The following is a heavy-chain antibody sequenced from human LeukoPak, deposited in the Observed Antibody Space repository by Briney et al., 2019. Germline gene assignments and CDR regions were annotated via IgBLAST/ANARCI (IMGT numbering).Heavy chain of an antibody. D-gene: IGHD3-9*01. V-gene: IGHV3-53*01. CDR1: GFTVSSNY. J-gene: IGHJ3*02. Sequence: PGGSLRLSCAASGFTVSSNYMSWVRQAPGKGLEWVSVIYSGGSTYYAYSVKGRFTISRDNSKNTLYLQMNSLRAEDTAVYYCATSTYYDILTGYYQAFDIWGQGTMVTVSS. CDR3: ATSTYYDILTGYYQAFDI. CDR2: IYSGGST.